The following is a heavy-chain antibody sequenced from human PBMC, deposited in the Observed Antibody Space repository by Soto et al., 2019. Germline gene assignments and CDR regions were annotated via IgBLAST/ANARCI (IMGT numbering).Heavy chain of an antibody. CDR3: ARKGEDIVVVVAAYDDYYYMDV. J-gene: IGHJ6*03. CDR1: GFTFSSYG. V-gene: IGHV3-33*01. Sequence: GGSLRLSCAASGFTFSSYGMHWVRQAPGKGLEWVAVIWYDGSNKYYADSVKGRFTISRDNSKNTLYLQMNSLRAEDTAVYYCARKGEDIVVVVAAYDDYYYMDVWGKGTTVTVSS. D-gene: IGHD2-15*01. CDR2: IWYDGSNK.